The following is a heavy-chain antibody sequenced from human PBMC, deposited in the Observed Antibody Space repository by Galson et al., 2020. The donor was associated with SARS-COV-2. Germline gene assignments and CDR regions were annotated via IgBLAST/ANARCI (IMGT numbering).Heavy chain of an antibody. V-gene: IGHV3-74*01. D-gene: IGHD3-3*01. CDR1: GFTFSSYW. CDR2: INSDGSST. CDR3: ARDATSRELRFLEWNLPYGMDV. Sequence: GGSLRLSCAASGFTFSSYWMHWVRQAPGKGLVWVSRINSDGSSTSYADSVKGRFTISRDNAKNTLYLQMNSLRAEDTAVYYCARDATSRELRFLEWNLPYGMDVWGQGTTVTVSS. J-gene: IGHJ6*02.